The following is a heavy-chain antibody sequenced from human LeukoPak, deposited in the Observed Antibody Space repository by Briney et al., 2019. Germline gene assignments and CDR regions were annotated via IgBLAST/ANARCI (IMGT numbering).Heavy chain of an antibody. Sequence: PGGSLRLSCAASGFTVSSNYMSWVRQAPGKGLEWVSVIYSGGSTYYADSVKGRFTFSRDNSKNTLYLQMNSLRAEDTAVYYCAKDTMVRGVQRVYYFDYWGQGTLVTVSS. D-gene: IGHD3-10*01. J-gene: IGHJ4*02. V-gene: IGHV3-53*01. CDR3: AKDTMVRGVQRVYYFDY. CDR1: GFTVSSNY. CDR2: IYSGGST.